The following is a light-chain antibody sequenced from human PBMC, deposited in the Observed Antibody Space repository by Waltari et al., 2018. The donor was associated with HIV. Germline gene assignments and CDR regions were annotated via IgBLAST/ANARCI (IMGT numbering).Light chain of an antibody. J-gene: IGKJ4*01. CDR2: SAS. CDR3: QQASNFPHT. V-gene: IGKV1-12*01. CDR1: ESIGDL. Sequence: IQMTQSPSYVSASIGATVPISCRANESIGDLLAWYQQRPGEAPRLLVYSASRRESGVPSKFFAFGADTEFTLTITGLESEDFATYYCQQASNFPHTFGGGTKV.